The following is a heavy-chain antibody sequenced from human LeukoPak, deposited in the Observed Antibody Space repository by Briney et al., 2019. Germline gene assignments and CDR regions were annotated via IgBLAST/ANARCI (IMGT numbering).Heavy chain of an antibody. J-gene: IGHJ6*03. D-gene: IGHD1-26*01. CDR2: IKSKTDGGTT. V-gene: IGHV3-15*01. CDR3: STGSYYADYYYYYYMDV. Sequence: PGGVPELPCAASGFTFSNAWMSWVRQAPGKGLEWVGRIKSKTDGGTTDYAAPVKGRFTISRDDSKNTLYLQMNSLKTEDTAVYYCSTGSYYADYYYYYYMDVWGKGTTVTVSS. CDR1: GFTFSNAW.